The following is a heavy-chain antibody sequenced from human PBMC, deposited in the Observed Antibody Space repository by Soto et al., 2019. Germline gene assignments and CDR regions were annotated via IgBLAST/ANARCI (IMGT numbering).Heavy chain of an antibody. Sequence: SQTLSLTCAISGDSVSSNSAAWNWIRQSPSRGLEWLGRTYYRSKWYNDYAVSVKSRITINPDTSKNQFSLQLSSVTPEDTAVYYCARGRIAAAAKQNWFDPWGQGTLVTVSS. D-gene: IGHD6-13*01. CDR1: GDSVSSNSAA. V-gene: IGHV6-1*01. CDR3: ARGRIAAAAKQNWFDP. CDR2: TYYRSKWYN. J-gene: IGHJ5*02.